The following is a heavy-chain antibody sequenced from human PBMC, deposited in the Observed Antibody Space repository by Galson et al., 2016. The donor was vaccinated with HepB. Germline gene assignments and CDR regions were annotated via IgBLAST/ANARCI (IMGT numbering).Heavy chain of an antibody. D-gene: IGHD3-22*01. CDR1: GFTFRSYA. CDR2: SSGNGGST. Sequence: SLRLSCAASGFTFRSYAMSWVRQAPGKGLEWVSISSGNGGSTYYADSVKGRFTISRDNSKNSLYLQMNSLRAEDTAVYYCAKVLSDSSGYDRDPFDYWGQGTLVTVSS. CDR3: AKVLSDSSGYDRDPFDY. V-gene: IGHV3-23*01. J-gene: IGHJ4*02.